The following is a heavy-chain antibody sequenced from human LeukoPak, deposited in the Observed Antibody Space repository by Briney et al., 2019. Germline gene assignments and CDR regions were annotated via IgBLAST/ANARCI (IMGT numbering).Heavy chain of an antibody. V-gene: IGHV3-48*04. D-gene: IGHD5-12*01. J-gene: IGHJ4*02. CDR2: ISSSSSTI. CDR1: GFTFSSYS. Sequence: GGSLRLSCAASGFTFSSYSMNWVRQAPGKGLEWVSYISSSSSTIYYADSVKGRFTISRDNAKHSLYLQMNSLRAEDTAVYYCARDSGYDFGGFDYWGQGTLVTVSS. CDR3: ARDSGYDFGGFDY.